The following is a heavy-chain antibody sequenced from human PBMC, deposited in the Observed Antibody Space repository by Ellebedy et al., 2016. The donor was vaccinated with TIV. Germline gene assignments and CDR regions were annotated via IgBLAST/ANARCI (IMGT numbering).Heavy chain of an antibody. CDR2: IKSKTDGGTT. J-gene: IGHJ4*02. Sequence: PGGSLRLSCAASGFTFSNAWMNWVRQAPGKGLEWVGRIKSKTDGGTTDYAAPVKGRFTISRDDSKNTLYLQMNSLKTEDTAVYYCTTSQDYYDSSGYYYGPYFDYWGQGTLVTVS. CDR3: TTSQDYYDSSGYYYGPYFDY. V-gene: IGHV3-15*07. CDR1: GFTFSNAW. D-gene: IGHD3-22*01.